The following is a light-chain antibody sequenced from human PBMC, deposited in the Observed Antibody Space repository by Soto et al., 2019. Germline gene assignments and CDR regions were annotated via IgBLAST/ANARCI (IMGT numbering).Light chain of an antibody. CDR3: QQYGSSPPYT. J-gene: IGKJ2*01. CDR1: QSVSNNY. Sequence: EIVLTQSPGTLSLSPGERATLSCRAIQSVSNNYLAWYQQKPGQAPRLLIYGASSRATGIPDRFSGSGSGTDFTLTISRLEPEDFAVYYCQQYGSSPPYTFGQGTKVDIK. V-gene: IGKV3-20*01. CDR2: GAS.